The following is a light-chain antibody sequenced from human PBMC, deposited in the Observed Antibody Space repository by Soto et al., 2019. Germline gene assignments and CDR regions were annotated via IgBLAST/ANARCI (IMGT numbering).Light chain of an antibody. CDR2: AAS. Sequence: DIQMTQSPSSLSASVGDTVTITCRASQSIISYLNWYQQKPGKAPKLLICAASSLQSGVPSRFSGSGSETDFTLTISSLQPEDFATYYCQQSYSTPRPFGQGTKREIK. CDR1: QSIISY. J-gene: IGKJ2*01. V-gene: IGKV1-39*01. CDR3: QQSYSTPRP.